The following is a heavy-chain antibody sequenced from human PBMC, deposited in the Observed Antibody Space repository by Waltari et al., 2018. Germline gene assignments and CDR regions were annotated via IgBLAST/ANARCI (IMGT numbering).Heavy chain of an antibody. CDR1: GDSLSTRDY. V-gene: IGHV4-4*02. J-gene: IGHJ4*02. CDR2: VRGDGKT. CDR3: ARDRGRGLYLDT. Sequence: QLQLQVSGPGLVKPSGTLSLTCAVSGDSLSTRDYWSWVRQPPGKGLEWIGQVRGDGKTNYNPSFASRVTMSLDTSTYHFALKLTSATAADTALYYCARDRGRGLYLDTWGQGTLVTVSP. D-gene: IGHD1-1*01.